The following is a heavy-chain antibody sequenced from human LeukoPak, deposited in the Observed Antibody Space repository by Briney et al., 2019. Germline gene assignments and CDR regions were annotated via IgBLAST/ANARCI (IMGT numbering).Heavy chain of an antibody. CDR1: GASLTSGDYY. V-gene: IGHV4-30-4*01. J-gene: IGHJ4*02. CDR2: IHHSGTP. D-gene: IGHD3-10*01. CDR3: ARGQGTYFDY. Sequence: PSETLSLTCTVSGASLTSGDYYGSWIRQAPGKGLEWIGYIHHSGTPFNNPSLESRISLSVDTSRNQFSLKLNSVTAADTAVYHCARGQGTYFDYWGQGTPVTVSS.